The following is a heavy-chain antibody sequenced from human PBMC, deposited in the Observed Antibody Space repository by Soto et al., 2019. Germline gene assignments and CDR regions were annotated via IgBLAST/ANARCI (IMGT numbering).Heavy chain of an antibody. CDR3: AKEGRGVRGVNYYYYGMDV. D-gene: IGHD3-10*01. CDR2: ISYDGSNK. CDR1: GFTFSSYG. J-gene: IGHJ6*02. V-gene: IGHV3-30*18. Sequence: GSLRLSCAASGFTFSSYGMHWVRQAPGKGLEWVAVISYDGSNKYYADSVKGRFTISRDNSKNTLYLQMNSLRAEDTAVYYCAKEGRGVRGVNYYYYGMDVWGQGTTVTVSS.